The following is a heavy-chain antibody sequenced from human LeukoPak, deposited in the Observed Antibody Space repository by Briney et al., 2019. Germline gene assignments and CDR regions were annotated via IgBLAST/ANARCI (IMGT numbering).Heavy chain of an antibody. Sequence: GGSLRLSCAASGFTFSDYYMSWIRQAPGKGLEWVSYISSSGSYTNYADSVKGRFTISRDNAKNSLYLQMNSLRAEDTAVYYCASYRVENYYDSSGYFDYWGQGTLVTVSS. J-gene: IGHJ4*02. CDR1: GFTFSDYY. CDR2: ISSSGSYT. V-gene: IGHV3-11*03. CDR3: ASYRVENYYDSSGYFDY. D-gene: IGHD3-22*01.